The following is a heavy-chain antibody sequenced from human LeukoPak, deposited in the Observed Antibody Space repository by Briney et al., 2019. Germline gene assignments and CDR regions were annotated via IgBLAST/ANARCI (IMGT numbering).Heavy chain of an antibody. CDR1: GYTFTGYY. D-gene: IGHD2-2*01. CDR3: ARDFRYCSSTSCYEYYYGMDV. V-gene: IGHV1-2*04. CDR2: ISPNSGGT. J-gene: IGHJ6*02. Sequence: ASVKVSCKASGYTFTGYYMHWVRQAPGQGLEWMGWISPNSGGTNYAQKFQGWVTMTRDTSISTAYMELSRLRSDDTAVYYCARDFRYCSSTSCYEYYYGMDVWGQGTTVTVSS.